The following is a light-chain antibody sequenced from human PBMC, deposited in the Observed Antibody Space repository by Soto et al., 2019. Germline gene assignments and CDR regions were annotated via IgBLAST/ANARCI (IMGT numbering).Light chain of an antibody. Sequence: QSSLTHPASVSGSPGQSITISCTGTSSDVGGYNYVSWYQQHPGKAPKFIIYDVSNRPSGVSNRSSGSKSGNTASLTISGLQAEDEADYYCSSYTTSNTRQIVFGTGTKVTVL. V-gene: IGLV2-14*01. CDR3: SSYTTSNTRQIV. CDR1: SSDVGGYNY. CDR2: DVS. J-gene: IGLJ1*01.